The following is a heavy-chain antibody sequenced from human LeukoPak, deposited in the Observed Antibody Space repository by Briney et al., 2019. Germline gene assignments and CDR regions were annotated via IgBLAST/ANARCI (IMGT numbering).Heavy chain of an antibody. J-gene: IGHJ4*02. CDR1: GFSVSNNY. Sequence: PGGSLRLSCAASGFSVSNNYMAWVRQAPGKGLEWVSVLYTSGNTDYADSVKGRFTISRDNSKNTLYLQMNSLRVEDTALYYCAKKAVALDYWGQGTLVTVSS. CDR2: LYTSGNT. D-gene: IGHD6-19*01. CDR3: AKKAVALDY. V-gene: IGHV3-53*01.